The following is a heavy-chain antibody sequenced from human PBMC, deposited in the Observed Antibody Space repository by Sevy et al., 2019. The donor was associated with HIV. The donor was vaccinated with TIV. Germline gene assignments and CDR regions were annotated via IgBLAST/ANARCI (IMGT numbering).Heavy chain of an antibody. CDR3: AKGGRGSGTYFSGGSAFDI. V-gene: IGHV3-23*01. Sequence: WGSLRLSCAASGLTFSSYTMNWVRQAPGKGLEWVSGISGSSGSTYYADSVKGRFTISRDNSKNTLYLQMNSLRAEDTAVYYCAKGGRGSGTYFSGGSAFDIWGQGTMVTVSS. CDR1: GLTFSSYT. D-gene: IGHD3-10*01. CDR2: ISGSSGST. J-gene: IGHJ3*02.